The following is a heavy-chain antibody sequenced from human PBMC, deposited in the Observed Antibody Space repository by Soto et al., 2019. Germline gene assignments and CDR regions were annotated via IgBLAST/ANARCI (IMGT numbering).Heavy chain of an antibody. J-gene: IGHJ6*02. CDR3: ARDAYGMDV. Sequence: GSLRLSCAASGLTLSTYGMHWVRQAPGKGLEWVGVIWYDESNKYYADSVKGRFTISRDNSKNTLYLEMNSLRAEDTAVYYCARDAYGMDVWGQGTTVTVSS. CDR2: IWYDESNK. CDR1: GLTLSTYG. V-gene: IGHV3-33*01.